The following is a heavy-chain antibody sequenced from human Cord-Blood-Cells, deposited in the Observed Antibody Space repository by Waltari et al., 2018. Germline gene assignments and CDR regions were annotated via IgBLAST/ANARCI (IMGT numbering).Heavy chain of an antibody. J-gene: IGHJ5*02. Sequence: QVTLRESGPALVKPTQTLTLTCTFSGFSLSTSGMSVRCIRPHPGKALEWLALIDWDDDNYYSTSLKTRLTISKDTSKNQVVLTMTNMDPVDTATYYCARGRPTKDWNVWFDPWGQGTLVTVSS. V-gene: IGHV2-70*01. CDR3: ARGRPTKDWNVWFDP. D-gene: IGHD1-1*01. CDR2: IDWDDDN. CDR1: GFSLSTSGMS.